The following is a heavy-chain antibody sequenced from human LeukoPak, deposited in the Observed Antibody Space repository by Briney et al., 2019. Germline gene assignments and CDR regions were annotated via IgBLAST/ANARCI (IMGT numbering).Heavy chain of an antibody. J-gene: IGHJ4*02. CDR1: GGSISSSGYY. CDR3: AKLYGGSSSWYFDS. V-gene: IGHV4-39*01. D-gene: IGHD6-13*01. Sequence: PSETLSLTCTASGGSISSSGYYWGWIRQPPGKGLEWIGSIYYSGSTYYNPSLRSRVTIFVDTSKNQFSLKLSSVTAADTAVYYCAKLYGGSSSWYFDSWGQGTLVTVSS. CDR2: IYYSGST.